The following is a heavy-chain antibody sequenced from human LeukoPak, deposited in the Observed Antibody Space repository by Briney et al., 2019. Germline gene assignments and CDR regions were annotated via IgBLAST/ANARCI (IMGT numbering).Heavy chain of an antibody. CDR1: GFTFSSYS. J-gene: IGHJ4*02. V-gene: IGHV3-21*01. D-gene: IGHD5-12*01. Sequence: GGSLRLSCAASGFTFSSYSMNWVRQAPGKGLEWVSSISSSSSYIYYADSVKGRFTISRDNAKNSLYLQMNSLRAEDTAVYYCAREAGYDYGIDYWGQGTLVTVSS. CDR3: AREAGYDYGIDY. CDR2: ISSSSSYI.